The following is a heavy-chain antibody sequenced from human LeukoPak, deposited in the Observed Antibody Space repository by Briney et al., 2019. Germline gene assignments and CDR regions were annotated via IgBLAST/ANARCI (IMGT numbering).Heavy chain of an antibody. CDR3: ARSRYSSSWSRYDY. D-gene: IGHD6-13*01. CDR1: GGSISSYY. CDR2: IYYSGST. J-gene: IGHJ4*02. Sequence: SENLSLTCTVSGGSISSYYWSWIRQPPGKGLEWIGYIYYSGSTNYNPSLKSRVTISVDTSKNQFSLKLSSVTAADTAVYYCARSRYSSSWSRYDYWGQGTLVTVSS. V-gene: IGHV4-59*01.